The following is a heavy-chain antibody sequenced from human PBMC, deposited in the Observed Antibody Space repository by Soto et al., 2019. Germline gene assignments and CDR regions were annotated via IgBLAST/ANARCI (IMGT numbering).Heavy chain of an antibody. CDR3: ARNGSYYDFWSGYYFGGGMDV. CDR2: INHSGST. CDR1: GGSFSGYY. J-gene: IGHJ6*02. D-gene: IGHD3-3*01. Sequence: SETLSLTCAVYGGSFSGYYWSWIRQPPGKGLEWIGEINHSGSTNYNPSLKSRVTISVDTSKNQFSLKLSSVTAADTAVYYCARNGSYYDFWSGYYFGGGMDVWGQGTTVTVSS. V-gene: IGHV4-34*01.